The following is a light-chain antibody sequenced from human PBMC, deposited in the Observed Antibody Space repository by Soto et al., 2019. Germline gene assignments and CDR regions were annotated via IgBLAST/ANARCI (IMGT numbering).Light chain of an antibody. CDR1: QNIVSH. CDR2: GAS. J-gene: IGKJ2*01. CDR3: QQSYTTPQT. V-gene: IGKV1-39*01. Sequence: EIQMTQSPSSLSTSVGDNITIACRASQNIVSHLNWYQQRSGKAPKLLIFGASSLQTGVPPRFSGRGFGTDFSLTISSLQPEDFATYYCQQSYTTPQTFGRGTKLEIK.